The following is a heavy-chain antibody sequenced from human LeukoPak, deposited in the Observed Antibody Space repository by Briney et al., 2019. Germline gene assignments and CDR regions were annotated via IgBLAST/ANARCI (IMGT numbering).Heavy chain of an antibody. CDR2: IRYDGSNK. CDR3: AKDWSTMVRGVPHYYYYMDV. CDR1: GFTFSSYG. D-gene: IGHD3-10*01. Sequence: GGSLRLSCAASGFTFSSYGMHWVRQAPGKGLEWVAFIRYDGSNKYYADSVKGRFTISRDNSKNTLYLQMNSLRAEDTAVYYCAKDWSTMVRGVPHYYYYMDVWGKGTTVTVSS. J-gene: IGHJ6*03. V-gene: IGHV3-30*02.